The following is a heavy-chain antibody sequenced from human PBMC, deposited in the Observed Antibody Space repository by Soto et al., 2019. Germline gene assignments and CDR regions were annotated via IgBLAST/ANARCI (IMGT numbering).Heavy chain of an antibody. Sequence: QVQLVESGGGVVQPGRSLRLSCAASGFTFSSYAMHWVRQAPGKGLEWVAVISYDGSNKYYADSVKGRFTISRDNPKNTLYLQMNSLRAEYTAVYYCARSSSGWYYFDYWGQGTLVTVSS. J-gene: IGHJ4*02. CDR3: ARSSSGWYYFDY. CDR2: ISYDGSNK. V-gene: IGHV3-30-3*01. D-gene: IGHD6-19*01. CDR1: GFTFSSYA.